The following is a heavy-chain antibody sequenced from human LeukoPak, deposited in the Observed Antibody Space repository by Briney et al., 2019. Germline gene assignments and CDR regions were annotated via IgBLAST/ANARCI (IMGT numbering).Heavy chain of an antibody. CDR3: ARESYDYGDSRLEDAEYFQH. Sequence: GASVKVSCKASGYTFTSYGISWVRQAPGQGLEWMGWISAYNGNTNYAQKLQGRVTMTTDTSTSTAYMELRSLRSDDTAVYYCARESYDYGDSRLEDAEYFQHWGQGTLVTVSS. D-gene: IGHD4-17*01. J-gene: IGHJ1*01. CDR2: ISAYNGNT. V-gene: IGHV1-18*01. CDR1: GYTFTSYG.